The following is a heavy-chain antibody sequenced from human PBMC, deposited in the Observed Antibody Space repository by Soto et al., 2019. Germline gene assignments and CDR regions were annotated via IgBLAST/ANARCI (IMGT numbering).Heavy chain of an antibody. V-gene: IGHV3-9*01. Sequence: EVQLVESGGGLVQPGRSLRLSCAASGFTFDDYAMHWVRQAPGKGLEWVSGISWNSGSIGYADSVKGRFTISRDNAKNSLYLQMNSLRPEDTALYYCAKARESVAYKYYFDHWGQGTLVTVSS. CDR3: AKARESVAYKYYFDH. D-gene: IGHD1-20*01. J-gene: IGHJ4*02. CDR2: ISWNSGSI. CDR1: GFTFDDYA.